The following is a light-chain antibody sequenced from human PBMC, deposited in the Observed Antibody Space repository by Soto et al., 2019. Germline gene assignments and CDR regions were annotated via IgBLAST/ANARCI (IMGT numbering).Light chain of an antibody. CDR2: EVN. CDR1: SSDVGYYNY. J-gene: IGLJ2*01. CDR3: SSHAGRNNYVI. V-gene: IGLV2-8*01. Sequence: QSALTQPPSASGSPGQSVTISCTGTSSDVGYYNYVSWYQQHPGKAPKLMIYEVNNRPSGVPDRFPGSRSGNTASLTVSGLQAEDEASYYCSSHAGRNNYVIFGGGTKLTVL.